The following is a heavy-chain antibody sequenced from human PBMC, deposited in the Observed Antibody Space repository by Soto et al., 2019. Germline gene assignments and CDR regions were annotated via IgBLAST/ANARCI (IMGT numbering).Heavy chain of an antibody. CDR3: ARDLAWSFDY. Sequence: GGSLRLSCAASGFTFSSYWMSWVRQAPGKGLEWVSYIRTNRNSIYYADSVKGRFTISRDNAKNSLYLQMNNLRDEDTAVYYCARDLAWSFDYWGQGTLVTVSS. V-gene: IGHV3-48*02. CDR1: GFTFSSYW. D-gene: IGHD2-15*01. J-gene: IGHJ4*02. CDR2: IRTNRNSI.